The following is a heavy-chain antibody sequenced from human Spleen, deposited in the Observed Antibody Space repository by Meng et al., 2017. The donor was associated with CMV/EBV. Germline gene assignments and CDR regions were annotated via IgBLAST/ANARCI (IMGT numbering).Heavy chain of an antibody. J-gene: IGHJ4*02. Sequence: GESLKISCAVSRFSFSESWMSWVRQAPGKGLEWVANINPDGSDKYYVDSVKGRFTISRDNTKNSLYLQMNSLRAGDTAVYYCAKYQTKSARILVVMDYWGQGTLVTVSS. V-gene: IGHV3-7*03. CDR3: AKYQTKSARILVVMDY. D-gene: IGHD3-22*01. CDR1: RFSFSESW. CDR2: INPDGSDK.